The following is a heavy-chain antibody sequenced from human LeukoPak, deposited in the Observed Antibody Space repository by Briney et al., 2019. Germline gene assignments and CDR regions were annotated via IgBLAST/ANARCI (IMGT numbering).Heavy chain of an antibody. CDR3: ARGSAWELLSSFDF. J-gene: IGHJ4*02. D-gene: IGHD1-26*01. CDR2: INPNSGGT. CDR1: GYTFTGYY. V-gene: IGHV1-2*02. Sequence: ASVKVSRKASGYTFTGYYMHWVRQAPGQGLEWVGWINPNSGGTNNAQKFQGRVIMTRDTSITTAYMDLSRLTSDDTAVYYCARGSAWELLSSFDFWGQGTLVTVSS.